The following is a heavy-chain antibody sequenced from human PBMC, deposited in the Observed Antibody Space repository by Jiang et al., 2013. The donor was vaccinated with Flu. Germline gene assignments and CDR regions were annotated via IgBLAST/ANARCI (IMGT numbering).Heavy chain of an antibody. CDR3: ARGTYSGYEYYFDS. D-gene: IGHD5-12*01. Sequence: GSISSYYWNWIRQPPGKGLEWIGYISYTGRTNYNPSLKSRVTISLDTSKKQFSLKLTSVTAADSAMYYCARGTYSGYEYYFDSWGQGNLVTVSS. CDR2: ISYTGRT. V-gene: IGHV4-59*01. J-gene: IGHJ4*02. CDR1: GSISSYY.